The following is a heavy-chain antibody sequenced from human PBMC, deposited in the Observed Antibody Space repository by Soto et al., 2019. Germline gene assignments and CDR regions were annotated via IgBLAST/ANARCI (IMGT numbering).Heavy chain of an antibody. CDR2: IGTYGEE. Sequence: GGSVRVSCVASGFPFTRYDIHWVRLTTGKGLEWVCMIGTYGEEYYVVAVKGRCTISREDDKNSVYLQMNSLGAGDTAVYYCVRAYYDSSGYPVGGMDVWGQGTMVTVSS. J-gene: IGHJ6*02. CDR1: GFPFTRYD. D-gene: IGHD3-22*01. CDR3: VRAYYDSSGYPVGGMDV. V-gene: IGHV3-13*01.